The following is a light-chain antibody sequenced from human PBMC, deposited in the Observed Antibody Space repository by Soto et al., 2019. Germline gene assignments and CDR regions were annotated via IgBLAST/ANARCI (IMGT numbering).Light chain of an antibody. Sequence: QSSLTQPASVSGCPGESITSSCTGTSSDVGTYNLVTWYQQHPGRVPKLILYEGNKRPSGVSSRFSASKSGNTASLTISGLQAEDEADYFCCSYAPSRTLLFGGGTKVPVL. CDR3: CSYAPSRTLL. V-gene: IGLV2-23*01. J-gene: IGLJ2*01. CDR2: EGN. CDR1: SSDVGTYNL.